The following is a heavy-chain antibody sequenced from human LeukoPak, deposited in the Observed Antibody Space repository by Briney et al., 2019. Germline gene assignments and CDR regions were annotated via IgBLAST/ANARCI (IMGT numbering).Heavy chain of an antibody. J-gene: IGHJ3*02. CDR3: ARVLTWGRLLIAFDI. CDR2: IIPIFGTA. D-gene: IGHD3-16*01. CDR1: GGTFSSCA. Sequence: SVKVSCKASGGTFSSCAISWVRQAPGQGLEWMGGIIPIFGTANYAQKFQGRVTITADESTSTAYMELSSLRSEDTAVYYCARVLTWGRLLIAFDIWGQGTMVTVSS. V-gene: IGHV1-69*13.